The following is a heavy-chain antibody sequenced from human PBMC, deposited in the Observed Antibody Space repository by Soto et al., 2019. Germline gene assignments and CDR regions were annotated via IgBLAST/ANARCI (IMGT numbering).Heavy chain of an antibody. D-gene: IGHD5-12*01. CDR2: ITTSGSTR. Sequence: QVQLVESGGGLVKPGGSLRLSCVASGFTLSDYYMSWIRQASGKGLEWVSYITTSGSTRYYADSVKGRFTISRDNAKNSLYLQMNSLRADDTAVYYCARDRGIVATGVGYYFDYWGQGTLVTVSS. CDR3: ARDRGIVATGVGYYFDY. V-gene: IGHV3-11*01. CDR1: GFTLSDYY. J-gene: IGHJ4*02.